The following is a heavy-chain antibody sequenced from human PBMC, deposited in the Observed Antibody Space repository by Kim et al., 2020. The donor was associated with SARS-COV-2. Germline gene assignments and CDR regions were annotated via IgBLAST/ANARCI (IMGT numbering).Heavy chain of an antibody. CDR2: ISGSGHST. D-gene: IGHD3-22*01. CDR1: GFTFDAYA. CDR3: AKDFGYDNYFYFGLDV. J-gene: IGHJ6*02. Sequence: LSLTCAASGFTFDAYALSWVRQAPGKGLEWVSTISGSGHSTYYADSVKGRLTISRDDSKNTLYLQMNSLRAVDTAIYYCAKDFGYDNYFYFGLDVWGQGTTVTVSS. V-gene: IGHV3-23*01.